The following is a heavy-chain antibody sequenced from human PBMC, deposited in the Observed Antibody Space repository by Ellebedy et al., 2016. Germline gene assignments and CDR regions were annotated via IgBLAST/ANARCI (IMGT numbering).Heavy chain of an antibody. CDR3: ARGPLDY. CDR2: INHSGST. V-gene: IGHV4-34*01. J-gene: IGHJ4*02. Sequence: SETLSLTCAVYGGSLSGYHWTWIRQPPGKGLEWIGKINHSGSTNYKPSLKSRVTVSVDTSKNQFSLNLRSVTAADTAVYYCARGPLDYWGQGTLVTVSS. CDR1: GGSLSGYH.